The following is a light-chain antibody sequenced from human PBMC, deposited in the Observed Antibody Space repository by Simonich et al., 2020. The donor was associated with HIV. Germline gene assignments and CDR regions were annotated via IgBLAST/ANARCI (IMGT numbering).Light chain of an antibody. V-gene: IGKV4-1*01. CDR2: WAS. CDR1: RSVLYSSNNKNY. Sequence: DIVMTQSPDSLAVSLGERATINCKSGRSVLYSSNNKNYLAWYQQKPGQPPKLLIYWASTRESGVPDRFSGGGSGTDFTLTISSLQTEDVAVYYCQQYYGTPLTFGGGTRVEIK. J-gene: IGKJ4*01. CDR3: QQYYGTPLT.